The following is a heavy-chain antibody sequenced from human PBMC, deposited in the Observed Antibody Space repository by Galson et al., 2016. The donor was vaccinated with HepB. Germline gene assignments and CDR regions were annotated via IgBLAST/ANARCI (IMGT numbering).Heavy chain of an antibody. V-gene: IGHV4-39*07. D-gene: IGHD2-15*01. CDR1: GGSISSSSYY. CDR2: IYYSGST. CDR3: ARPPLGYCSGSACSGWFDP. J-gene: IGHJ5*02. Sequence: TLSLTCTVSGGSISSSSYYWGWIRQPPGKGLEWIGSIYYSGSTYYNPSLKSRATISVDTSKNQFSLKLTSVTAADTAVYYCARPPLGYCSGSACSGWFDPWGQGTLVTVSS.